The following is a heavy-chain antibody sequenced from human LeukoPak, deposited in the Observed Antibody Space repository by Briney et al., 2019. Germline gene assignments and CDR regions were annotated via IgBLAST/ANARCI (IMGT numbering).Heavy chain of an antibody. CDR2: VTWNSRYI. CDR1: GFTFGDYA. CDR3: AKSLTYYHENSDSI. D-gene: IGHD3-22*01. Sequence: GGSLRLSCAASGFTFGDYAMHWVRQVPGKGLEWVSGVTWNSRYIGYADSVKGRFTISRDNSKNTVYLQMSSLRVEDTAVYYCAKSLTYYHENSDSIWGQGTLVTVSS. J-gene: IGHJ4*02. V-gene: IGHV3-9*01.